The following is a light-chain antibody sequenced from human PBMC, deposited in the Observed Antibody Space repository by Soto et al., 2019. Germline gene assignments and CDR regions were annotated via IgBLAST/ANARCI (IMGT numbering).Light chain of an antibody. Sequence: PGERVTLSCRASQSVSSSYLTWYQQKPGQAPRLLIYGASTRATGIPARFSGSGSGTDFTLTISSLQPEDFAVYYCQQYNNWPPTFGQGTKVDIK. CDR3: QQYNNWPPT. CDR2: GAS. V-gene: IGKV3D-7*01. J-gene: IGKJ1*01. CDR1: QSVSSSY.